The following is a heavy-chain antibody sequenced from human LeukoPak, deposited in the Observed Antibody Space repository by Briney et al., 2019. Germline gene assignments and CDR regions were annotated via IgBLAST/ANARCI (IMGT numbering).Heavy chain of an antibody. J-gene: IGHJ3*02. CDR3: ARNLGAVVTPGWAYDI. CDR2: IYHSATT. V-gene: IGHV4-31*03. CDR1: GDSISSAFYY. Sequence: PSQTLSLTCTVSGDSISSAFYYWSWIHQHPGKGLEWIGYIYHSATTYYNPSLKTRVTMSLDTSRNQFSLKVYSVTAADTAVYYCARNLGAVVTPGWAYDIWGQGTMVTVSS. D-gene: IGHD4-23*01.